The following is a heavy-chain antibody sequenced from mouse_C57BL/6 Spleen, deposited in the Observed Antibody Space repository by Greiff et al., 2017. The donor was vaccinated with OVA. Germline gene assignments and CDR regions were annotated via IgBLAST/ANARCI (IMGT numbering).Heavy chain of an antibody. J-gene: IGHJ1*03. D-gene: IGHD4-1*01. V-gene: IGHV1-55*01. CDR3: ARRNWDVGYFDV. CDR1: GYTFTSYW. CDR2: IYPGSGST. Sequence: QVQLQQPGAELVKPGASVKMSCKAYGYTFTSYWITWVKQRPGQGLEWIGDIYPGSGSTNYNEKFKSKATLTVDTSSSTAYMQLSSLTSEDSAVYYCARRNWDVGYFDVWGTGTTVTVSS.